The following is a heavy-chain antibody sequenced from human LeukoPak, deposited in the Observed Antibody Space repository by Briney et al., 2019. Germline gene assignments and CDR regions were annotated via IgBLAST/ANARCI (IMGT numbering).Heavy chain of an antibody. Sequence: GGSLRLSCVASGFTFSSNWMSWVRQAPGKGLEWVANIKQDGSEIYYVDSVKGRFTISRDNSKNTLYLQMNSLRAEDTAVYYCAAGEYYYDSSGYYGYWGQGTLVTVSS. CDR1: GFTFSSNW. J-gene: IGHJ4*02. V-gene: IGHV3-7*03. CDR2: IKQDGSEI. CDR3: AAGEYYYDSSGYYGY. D-gene: IGHD3-22*01.